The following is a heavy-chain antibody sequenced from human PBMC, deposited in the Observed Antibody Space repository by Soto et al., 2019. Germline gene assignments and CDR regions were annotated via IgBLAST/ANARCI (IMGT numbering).Heavy chain of an antibody. CDR3: VREHVRSNWYFDL. CDR2: ISYDGSNK. D-gene: IGHD6-6*01. Sequence: QEQLVESGGGVVQPGRSLRLSCVASGFTFSNYAMHWVGQTPGKGLEWVAAISYDGSNKYYADSVKGRFTISRDNSKSTLYLQMNSLRAEDTAVYYCVREHVRSNWYFDLWGRGTLVTVSS. V-gene: IGHV3-30-3*01. CDR1: GFTFSNYA. J-gene: IGHJ2*01.